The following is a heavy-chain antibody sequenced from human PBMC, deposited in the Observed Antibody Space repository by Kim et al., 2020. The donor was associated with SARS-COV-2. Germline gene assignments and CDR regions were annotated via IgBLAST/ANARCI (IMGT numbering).Heavy chain of an antibody. J-gene: IGHJ4*02. CDR3: ASEGIVATTSRFDY. CDR2: IVVGSGNT. V-gene: IGHV1-58*01. D-gene: IGHD5-12*01. CDR1: GFTFTSSA. Sequence: SVKVSCKASGFTFTSSAVQWVRQARGQRLEWIGWIVVGSGNTAYAQKFQERVTITRDMSTSTDYMELSSLRSEDTAVYYCASEGIVATTSRFDYWGQGTLVTVSS.